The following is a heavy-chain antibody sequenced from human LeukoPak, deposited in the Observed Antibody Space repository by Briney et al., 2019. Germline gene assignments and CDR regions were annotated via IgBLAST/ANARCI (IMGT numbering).Heavy chain of an antibody. CDR1: GGSISSGSW. CDR3: ATLAVRAAAEVDY. Sequence: PSGTLSLTCAVSGGSISSGSWWGWIRQPPGKGLEWIGEIYHSGSTNYNPSLKSRVTISVDKSKNQFSLKLYSVTAADTAVYYCATLAVRAAAEVDYWGQGTLVTVSS. J-gene: IGHJ4*02. V-gene: IGHV4-4*02. D-gene: IGHD6-13*01. CDR2: IYHSGST.